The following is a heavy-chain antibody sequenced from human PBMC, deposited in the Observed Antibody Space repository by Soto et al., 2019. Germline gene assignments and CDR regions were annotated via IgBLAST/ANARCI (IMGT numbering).Heavy chain of an antibody. D-gene: IGHD2-2*03. CDR1: GFTFSSYS. CDR3: ARDGYCSSTSCYVVPEDYYYYYMDV. CDR2: ISSSSSYI. Sequence: GGSLRLSCAASGFTFSSYSMNWVRQAPGKGLEWVSSISSSSSYIYYADSVKGRFTISRDNAKNSLYLQMNSLRAEDTAVYYCARDGYCSSTSCYVVPEDYYYYYMDVWGKGTTVTVSS. V-gene: IGHV3-21*01. J-gene: IGHJ6*03.